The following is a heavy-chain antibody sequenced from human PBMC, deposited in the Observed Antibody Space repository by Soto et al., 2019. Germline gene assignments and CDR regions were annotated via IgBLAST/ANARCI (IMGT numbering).Heavy chain of an antibody. CDR3: ARGEGGATVYYYYGMDV. Sequence: GGSLRLSCAASGFTFSSYSMNWVRQAPGKGLEWVSYTSSSGSPIYYADSVKGRFTISRDNAKNSLYLQMNSLRAEDTAVYYCARGEGGATVYYYYGMDVWGQGTTVTVSS. V-gene: IGHV3-48*01. D-gene: IGHD1-26*01. J-gene: IGHJ6*02. CDR1: GFTFSSYS. CDR2: TSSSGSPI.